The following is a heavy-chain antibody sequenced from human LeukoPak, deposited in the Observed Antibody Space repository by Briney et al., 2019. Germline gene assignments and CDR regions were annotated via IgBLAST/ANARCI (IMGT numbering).Heavy chain of an antibody. D-gene: IGHD3-22*01. Sequence: SETLSLTCTVSGGSISSSSYYWGWIRQPPGKGLEWIGSIYYSGSTYYNPSLKSRVTISVDTSKNQFSLKLSSVTAADTAVYYCARDLSSGYYYGVYLQHWGQGTLVTVSS. V-gene: IGHV4-39*07. CDR3: ARDLSSGYYYGVYLQH. CDR1: GGSISSSSYY. J-gene: IGHJ1*01. CDR2: IYYSGST.